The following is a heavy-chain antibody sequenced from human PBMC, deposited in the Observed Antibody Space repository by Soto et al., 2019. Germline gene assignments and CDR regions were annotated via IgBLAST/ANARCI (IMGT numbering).Heavy chain of an antibody. D-gene: IGHD1-26*01. J-gene: IGHJ4*02. CDR3: ARSVVRGSPDF. Sequence: SETLSLTCSVSGGSVSSSSHYWSWIRQPPGKGLEWIGYIYYNGNTNYNSSLRSCLTMSVDTSKNQFSLNLSSVTAADSAMYYCARSVVRGSPDFWGQGTLVTVSS. V-gene: IGHV4-61*01. CDR2: IYYNGNT. CDR1: GGSVSSSSHY.